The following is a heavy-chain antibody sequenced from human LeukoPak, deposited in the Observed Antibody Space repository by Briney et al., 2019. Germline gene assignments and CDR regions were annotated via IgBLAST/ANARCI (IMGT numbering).Heavy chain of an antibody. CDR3: AREVGYCSGGSCYSHFDY. Sequence: SGTLSLTCTVSGGSISSGDYYWSWIRQPPGKGLEWIGYIYYSGSTNFNASLTNRVTISVDTSKNQFSLKLSSVTAADTAVYYCAREVGYCSGGSCYSHFDYWGQGTLVTVSS. CDR1: GGSISSGDYY. CDR2: IYYSGST. V-gene: IGHV4-61*08. J-gene: IGHJ4*02. D-gene: IGHD2-15*01.